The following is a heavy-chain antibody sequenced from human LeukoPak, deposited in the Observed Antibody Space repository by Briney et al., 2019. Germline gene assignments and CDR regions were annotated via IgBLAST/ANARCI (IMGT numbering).Heavy chain of an antibody. J-gene: IGHJ4*02. CDR3: ARIYGGNSYYFDY. CDR2: IKQDGSEK. CDR1: GFTFSTYW. Sequence: GGSLRLSCAAPGFTFSTYWMSWVRQAPGKGLEWVANIKQDGSEKYYVDSVKGRFAISRDNVKNSLYLQMNSLRAEDTAVYYCARIYGGNSYYFDYWGQGTLVTVSS. V-gene: IGHV3-7*01. D-gene: IGHD4-23*01.